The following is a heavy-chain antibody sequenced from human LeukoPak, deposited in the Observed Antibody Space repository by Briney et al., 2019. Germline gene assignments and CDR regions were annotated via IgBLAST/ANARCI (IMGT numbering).Heavy chain of an antibody. CDR3: ARGHCSSTSCYMFVSESYYFDY. J-gene: IGHJ4*02. CDR1: GYTFTSYY. D-gene: IGHD2-2*02. Sequence: ASVKVSCKASGYTFTSYYMHWVRQAPGQGLEWMGIINPSGGSTSYAQKFQGRVTMTRDMSTSTVYMKLSSLRSEDTAVYYCARGHCSSTSCYMFVSESYYFDYGGQGTLVTVSS. CDR2: INPSGGST. V-gene: IGHV1-46*01.